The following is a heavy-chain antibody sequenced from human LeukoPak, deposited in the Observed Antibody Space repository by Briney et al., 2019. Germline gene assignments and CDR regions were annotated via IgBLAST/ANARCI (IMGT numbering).Heavy chain of an antibody. Sequence: SETLSLTCAVSGGSFSGYSRRWICQPPGKGLEWIGENNHSGSTNYNPSLKSRVTISVDTSKNQFSLKLSSVTAADTAVYYGARVPRIPVLRFLVGGYYYMDVWGKGTTVTVSS. V-gene: IGHV4-34*01. CDR2: NNHSGST. J-gene: IGHJ6*03. D-gene: IGHD3-3*01. CDR1: GGSFSGYS. CDR3: ARVPRIPVLRFLVGGYYYMDV.